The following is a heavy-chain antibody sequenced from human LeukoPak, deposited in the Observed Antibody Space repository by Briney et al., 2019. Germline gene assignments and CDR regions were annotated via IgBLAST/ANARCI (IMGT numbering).Heavy chain of an antibody. CDR3: ASTRNYDLWSGSGYFDL. CDR1: GGSISSGSYY. Sequence: SETLSLTCTVAGGSISSGSYYWSWIRQPAGKRLEWIGRIYSSGSTNYNPSLKGRVTISVDTSKNQFSLKLSSVTAADTAVYYCASTRNYDLWSGSGYFDLWGRGTLVTVSS. J-gene: IGHJ2*01. V-gene: IGHV4-61*02. CDR2: IYSSGST. D-gene: IGHD3-3*01.